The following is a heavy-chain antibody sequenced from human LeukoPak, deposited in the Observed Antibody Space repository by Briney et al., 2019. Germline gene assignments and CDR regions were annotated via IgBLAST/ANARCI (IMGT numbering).Heavy chain of an antibody. CDR1: GCVNTNY. Sequence: PGGSLRLSCAASGCVNTNYMTWVRQAPGKGLEWVSVLYSGGGAYYADSVKDRFTISRDYSQNTLLLQMNSLRAEDTALCYCASGPVWHTILTGYNLLSWGQGTLVTVSS. J-gene: IGHJ5*02. V-gene: IGHV3-66*01. CDR3: ASGPVWHTILTGYNLLS. D-gene: IGHD3-9*01. CDR2: LYSGGGA.